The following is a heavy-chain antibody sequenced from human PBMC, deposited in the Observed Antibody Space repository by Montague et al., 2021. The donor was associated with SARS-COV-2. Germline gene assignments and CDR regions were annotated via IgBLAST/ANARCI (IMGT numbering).Heavy chain of an antibody. CDR1: GDSISGFY. D-gene: IGHD2-15*01. J-gene: IGHJ4*02. Sequence: SETLSLTCTVSGDSISGFYWNWIRQPPGKGLEWIGKIYYSGITNYNPSLKSRVTISVDTFKNQFSLKLISVTAADTALYYCARGVVAAPDTSDYWGQGTLVTVSS. V-gene: IGHV4-59*13. CDR2: IYYSGIT. CDR3: ARGVVAAPDTSDY.